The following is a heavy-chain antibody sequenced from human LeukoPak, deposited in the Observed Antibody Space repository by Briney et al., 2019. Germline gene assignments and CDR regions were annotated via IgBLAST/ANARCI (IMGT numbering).Heavy chain of an antibody. CDR3: AKDLGSAVEYFQH. D-gene: IGHD6-19*01. Sequence: GGSLRLSCATSGFIFSSSGMYWVRQAPGKGLGCVAFIRYDGSDKYYADSVKGRFTISRDNSMKTLFLQMNSLRVEDTAVYYCAKDLGSAVEYFQHWGQGTLVTVSS. CDR2: IRYDGSDK. J-gene: IGHJ1*01. V-gene: IGHV3-30*02. CDR1: GFIFSSSG.